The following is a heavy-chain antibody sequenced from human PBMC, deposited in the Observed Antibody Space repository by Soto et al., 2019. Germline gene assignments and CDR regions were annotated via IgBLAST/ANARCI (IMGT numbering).Heavy chain of an antibody. CDR1: GFTFDDYT. J-gene: IGHJ6*02. V-gene: IGHV3-43*01. CDR3: AKDRGITYYYYGMDV. Sequence: EVQLVESGGIVVQPGGSLRLSCAASGFTFDDYTMHWVRQAPGKGLEWVSLISWDSVSTYYADSVKGRFTVSRDNSKNSLYLQMDSLRTEDTALYYCAKDRGITYYYYGMDVRGQGTTVTVSS. D-gene: IGHD3-16*01. CDR2: ISWDSVST.